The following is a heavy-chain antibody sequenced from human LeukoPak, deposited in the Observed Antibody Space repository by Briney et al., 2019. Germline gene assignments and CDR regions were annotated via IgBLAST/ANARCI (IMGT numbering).Heavy chain of an antibody. Sequence: GGSLRLSCAASGFTFSNAWMSWVRQAPGKGLEWVGRIKSKTDGGTTDYAAPVKGRFTISRDDSKNTLYLQMDSLKTEDTAVYYCTTASWYDAFDIWGQGTMVTVSS. CDR2: IKSKTDGGTT. CDR3: TTASWYDAFDI. D-gene: IGHD6-13*01. CDR1: GFTFSNAW. J-gene: IGHJ3*02. V-gene: IGHV3-15*01.